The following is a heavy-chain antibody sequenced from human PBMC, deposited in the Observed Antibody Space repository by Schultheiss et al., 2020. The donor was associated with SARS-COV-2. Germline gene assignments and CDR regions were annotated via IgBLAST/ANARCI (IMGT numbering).Heavy chain of an antibody. J-gene: IGHJ6*02. Sequence: GGSLRLSCAASGFTFSGSAMHWVRQASGKGLEWVGRIRSKANSYATAYAASVKGRFTISRDDSKNTAYLQMNSLKTEDTAVYYCTRPTGGDHPDPYYYYYGMDVWGQGTTVTVSS. CDR1: GFTFSGSA. V-gene: IGHV3-73*01. D-gene: IGHD2-21*01. CDR3: TRPTGGDHPDPYYYYYGMDV. CDR2: IRSKANSYAT.